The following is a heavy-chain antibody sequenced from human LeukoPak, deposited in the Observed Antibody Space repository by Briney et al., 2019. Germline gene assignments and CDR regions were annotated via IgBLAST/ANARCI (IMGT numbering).Heavy chain of an antibody. CDR2: SSGSSGAI. V-gene: IGHV3-48*01. J-gene: IGHJ4*02. D-gene: IGHD6-19*01. Sequence: GRSLRLSCAASGFTFSTYDMNWVRQAPGKGLEWVSCSSGSSGAISYADSVKGRFTISRDNAKNSLYLQMNSLRVEDTAVYYCARDGVAGGFDYWGQGILVTVSS. CDR1: GFTFSTYD. CDR3: ARDGVAGGFDY.